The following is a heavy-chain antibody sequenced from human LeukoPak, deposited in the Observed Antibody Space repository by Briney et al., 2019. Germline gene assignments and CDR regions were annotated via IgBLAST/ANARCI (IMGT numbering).Heavy chain of an antibody. CDR1: GFTFSTYW. CDR2: ISYDGSNK. CDR3: AKLTVGDY. V-gene: IGHV3-30*18. J-gene: IGHJ4*02. Sequence: AGGSLRLSCAASGFTFSTYWMHWVRQAPGKGLEWVAVISYDGSNKYYADSVKGRFTISRDNSKNTLYLQMNSLRAEDTAVYYCAKLTVGDYWGQGTLVTVSS.